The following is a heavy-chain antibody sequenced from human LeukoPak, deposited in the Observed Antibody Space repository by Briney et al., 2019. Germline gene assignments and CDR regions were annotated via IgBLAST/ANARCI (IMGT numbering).Heavy chain of an antibody. V-gene: IGHV1-3*04. D-gene: IGHD1-26*01. CDR2: INTGNGDT. J-gene: IGHJ4*02. CDR1: GYTFTGYY. Sequence: GASVKVSCKASGYTFTGYYMHWVRQAPGQRLEWLGWINTGNGDTRYSQTFQGRFTITSDTSASTAYMELRSLRSEDSAVYYCARDLGSGSLHYWGQGTLVTVSS. CDR3: ARDLGSGSLHY.